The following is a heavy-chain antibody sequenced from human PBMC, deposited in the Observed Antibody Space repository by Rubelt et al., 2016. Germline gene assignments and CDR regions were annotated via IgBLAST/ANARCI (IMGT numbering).Heavy chain of an antibody. D-gene: IGHD3-3*01. V-gene: IGHV4-39*01. CDR2: IYYSGST. J-gene: IGHJ4*02. Sequence: QLQLQESGPGLVKPSETLSLTCTVSGGSISSSSYYWGWIRQPPGKGLAWIGSIYYSGSTYYNPSLKSRVTISVDTSKNQFSLKLSSVTAADTAVYYCARRGAIFGVVIYFDYWGQGTLVTVSS. CDR1: GGSISSSSYY. CDR3: ARRGAIFGVVIYFDY.